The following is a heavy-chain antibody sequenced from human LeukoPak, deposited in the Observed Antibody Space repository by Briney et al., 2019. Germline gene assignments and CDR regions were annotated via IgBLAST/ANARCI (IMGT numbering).Heavy chain of an antibody. CDR3: YVHHYYYYMDV. CDR2: IDGDGTTA. D-gene: IGHD3-16*01. CDR1: GFAFSNYA. V-gene: IGHV3-74*01. J-gene: IGHJ6*03. Sequence: GGTMRLSCAASGFAFSNYAMTWVRQAPGKGLVWVSRIDGDGTTANYAESVKGRFTISRDNANNTLYLQINSLSAEDTAVYYCYVHHYYYYMDVWGKGTTVIVSS.